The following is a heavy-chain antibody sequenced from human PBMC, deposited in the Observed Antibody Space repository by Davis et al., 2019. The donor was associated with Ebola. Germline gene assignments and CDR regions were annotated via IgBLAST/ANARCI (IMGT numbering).Heavy chain of an antibody. CDR3: AREETRGSIAGWFDP. Sequence: SETLSLTCTVSGASISASNYFWAWIRQPPGKGLEWIGSVFYSGTPYYNPFLKSRVTMSVDTSKNQFSVRLSSLTAADTALYYCAREETRGSIAGWFDPWGQGTLVTVSS. D-gene: IGHD2-21*01. V-gene: IGHV4-39*02. CDR2: VFYSGTP. J-gene: IGHJ5*02. CDR1: GASISASNYF.